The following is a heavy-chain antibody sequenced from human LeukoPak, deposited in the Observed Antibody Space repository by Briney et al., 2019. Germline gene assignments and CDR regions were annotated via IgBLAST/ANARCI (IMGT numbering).Heavy chain of an antibody. CDR3: ARALRNYFDY. CDR2: ISHSGST. V-gene: IGHV4-30-2*01. D-gene: IGHD4-17*01. J-gene: IGHJ4*02. Sequence: SETLSLTCAVSGGSISSGGYSWSWIRQPPGKGLEWIGYISHSGSTYYNSSLKSRVTISVDRSRNQFSLKLSSVTAADTAVYYCARALRNYFDYWGQGTLVTVSS. CDR1: GGSISSGGYS.